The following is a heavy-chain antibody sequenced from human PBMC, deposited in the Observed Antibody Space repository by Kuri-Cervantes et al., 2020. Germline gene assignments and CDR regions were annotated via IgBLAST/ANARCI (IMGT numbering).Heavy chain of an antibody. D-gene: IGHD4-17*01. CDR3: AIHDYGRGGGFGL. V-gene: IGHV4-34*01. J-gene: IGHJ2*01. CDR1: GGSFSGYY. Sequence: GSLRLSCAVYGGSFSGYYWSWIRQPPGKGLGWIGEINHSGSTNYNPSLRSRVTISGDTSKNQFSLKLTSVMAADTAVYYCAIHDYGRGGGFGLWGRGILVTVSS. CDR2: INHSGST.